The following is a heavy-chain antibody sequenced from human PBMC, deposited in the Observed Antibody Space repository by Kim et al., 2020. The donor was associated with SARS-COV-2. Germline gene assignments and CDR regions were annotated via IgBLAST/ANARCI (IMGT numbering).Heavy chain of an antibody. CDR3: ARGTYYDVVDV. V-gene: IGHV3-11*01. CDR2: ISSGSSTI. J-gene: IGHJ6*02. Sequence: GGSLRLSCAASGFSFSDYFMIWIRQAPGKGPEWVSYISSGSSTIHYSDSVKGRFIISRDNTKNSLYLQMSSLRAEATALYFCARGTYYDVVDVGGQGTTVTVSS. CDR1: GFSFSDYF.